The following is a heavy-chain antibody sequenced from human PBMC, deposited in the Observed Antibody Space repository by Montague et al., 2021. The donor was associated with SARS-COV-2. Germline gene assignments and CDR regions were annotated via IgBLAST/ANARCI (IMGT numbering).Heavy chain of an antibody. J-gene: IGHJ6*02. CDR2: INPSGGDS. CDR1: GYTFTSYY. V-gene: IGHV1-46*01. CDR3: AARWPQTYYYGMDV. D-gene: IGHD4-23*01. Sequence: SVKVSCKASGYTFTSYYIHWVRQAPGQGLEWLGVINPSGGDSTYAQRFQGRVTMTRDTSTSTVYMELSSLRSEDTAVYYCAARWPQTYYYGMDVWGQGTTVTVSS.